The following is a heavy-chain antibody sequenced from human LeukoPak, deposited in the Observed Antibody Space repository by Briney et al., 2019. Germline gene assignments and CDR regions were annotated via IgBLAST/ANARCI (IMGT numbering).Heavy chain of an antibody. J-gene: IGHJ4*02. V-gene: IGHV3-33*01. CDR3: ARDDPAMNFDWLLR. D-gene: IGHD3-9*01. Sequence: GRSLRLSCAASGFTFSSYGMHWVRQAPGKGLEWVAVIWYDGSNKYYADSVKGRFTTSRDNSKNTLYLQMNSLRAEDTAVYYCARDDPAMNFDWLLRGGQGTLVTASS. CDR1: GFTFSSYG. CDR2: IWYDGSNK.